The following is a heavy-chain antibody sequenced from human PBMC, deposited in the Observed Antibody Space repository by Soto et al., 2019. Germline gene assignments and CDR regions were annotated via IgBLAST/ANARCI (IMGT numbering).Heavy chain of an antibody. V-gene: IGHV4-30-2*01. CDR3: ARARSVAGTKGWFDP. D-gene: IGHD6-19*01. CDR1: GGSISSGGYS. CDR2: IYHSGST. Sequence: SETLSLTCTVSGGSISSGGYSWSWIRQPPGKGLEWIGYIYHSGSTYYNPPLKSRVTISVDRSKNQFSLKLSSVTAADTAVYYCARARSVAGTKGWFDPWGQGTLVTVSS. J-gene: IGHJ5*02.